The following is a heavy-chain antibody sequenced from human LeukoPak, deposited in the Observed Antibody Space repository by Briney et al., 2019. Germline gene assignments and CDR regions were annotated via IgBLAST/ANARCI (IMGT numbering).Heavy chain of an antibody. J-gene: IGHJ4*02. D-gene: IGHD2-15*01. CDR1: GGSISSYY. CDR2: IYYSGST. Sequence: SETLSLTCTVSGGSISSYYWSWIRQPPGKGLEWIGYIYYSGSTNYNPSLKSRVTISVDTSKNQFSLKLSSVTAADTAVYYCARDPYCSGGSRYPGWFDYWGQGTLVTVSS. CDR3: ARDPYCSGGSRYPGWFDY. V-gene: IGHV4-59*01.